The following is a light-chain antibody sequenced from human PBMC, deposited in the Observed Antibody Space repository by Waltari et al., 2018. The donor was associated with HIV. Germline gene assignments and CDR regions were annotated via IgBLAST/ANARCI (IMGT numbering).Light chain of an antibody. CDR1: GAEIGAYNY. CDR2: DVT. Sequence: QSALTQPASVSGYPGQSITISCAGTGAEIGAYNYVAWYQKLPDSVPKLIIYDVTSRPSGISDRFSASKSGNAASLTISGLQAEDEGDYYCSSYTTFNTVIFGGGTKLTVL. CDR3: SSYTTFNTVI. V-gene: IGLV2-14*03. J-gene: IGLJ2*01.